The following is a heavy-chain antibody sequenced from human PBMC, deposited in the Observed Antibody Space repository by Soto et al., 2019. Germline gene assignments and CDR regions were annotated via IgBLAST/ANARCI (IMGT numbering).Heavy chain of an antibody. CDR2: MYPGDSDT. D-gene: IGHD6-19*01. CDR3: AGSSSPIPGLDX. V-gene: IGHV5-51*01. CDR1: GYSFTSYL. J-gene: IGHJ4*02. Sequence: LIISCKCSGYSFTSYLIGGVRQMPGKGLEWLVIMYPGDSDTRYSPSFQGQVTISADKSSADKSISNAYLQWSSMKASHTAMYYCAGSSSPIPGLDXLRQGTLDTVSX.